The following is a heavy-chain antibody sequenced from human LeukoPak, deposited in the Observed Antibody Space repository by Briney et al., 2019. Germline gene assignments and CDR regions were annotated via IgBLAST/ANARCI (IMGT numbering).Heavy chain of an antibody. Sequence: ASVKVSCKASGYTFTGYYMHWVRQAPGQGLEWMGWINPNSGGTNYAQKFQGRVTMTRDTSISTAYMELSRLRSDVTAVYYCASLGSYGDYLHDYWGQGTLVTVSS. CDR2: INPNSGGT. CDR3: ASLGSYGDYLHDY. J-gene: IGHJ4*02. D-gene: IGHD4-17*01. V-gene: IGHV1-2*02. CDR1: GYTFTGYY.